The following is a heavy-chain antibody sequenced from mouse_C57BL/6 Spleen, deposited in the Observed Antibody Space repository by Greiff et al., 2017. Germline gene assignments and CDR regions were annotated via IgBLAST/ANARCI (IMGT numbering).Heavy chain of an antibody. J-gene: IGHJ3*01. V-gene: IGHV1-82*01. CDR2: IYPGDGDT. CDR1: GYAFSSSW. Sequence: VQLQQSGPELVKPGASVKISCKASGYAFSSSWMNWVKQRPGKGLEWIGRIYPGDGDTNYNGKFKGKATLTADKSSSTAYMQLSSLTSEDSAVYFCAGGSSFPFAYWGQGTLVTVSA. D-gene: IGHD1-1*01. CDR3: AGGSSFPFAY.